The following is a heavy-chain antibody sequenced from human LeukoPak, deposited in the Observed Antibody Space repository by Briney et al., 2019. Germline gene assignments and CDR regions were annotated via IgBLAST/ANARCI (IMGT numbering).Heavy chain of an antibody. CDR2: IKQDGSEK. Sequence: GGSLRLSCAASGFIFSSYWMSWVRQAPGKGLEWVANIKQDGSEKYYVDSVRGRLIISRDNARNSLYLQMNSLRAEDTAVYYCARRAAAAVDYWGQGTLVTVSS. CDR3: ARRAAAAVDY. D-gene: IGHD6-13*01. CDR1: GFIFSSYW. V-gene: IGHV3-7*01. J-gene: IGHJ4*02.